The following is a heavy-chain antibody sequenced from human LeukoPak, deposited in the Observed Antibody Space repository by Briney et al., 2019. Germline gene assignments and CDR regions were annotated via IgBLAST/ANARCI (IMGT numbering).Heavy chain of an antibody. J-gene: IGHJ6*02. V-gene: IGHV1-69*04. Sequence: SVKVSCKASGGTFSSYTISWVRQAPGQGLEWMGRIIPILGVANYAQKFQGRVTITADKSTSTAYMELSSLRSEDTAVYYCAREVGATTGYYYGMDVWGQGTTVTVSS. CDR2: IIPILGVA. CDR1: GGTFSSYT. CDR3: AREVGATTGYYYGMDV. D-gene: IGHD1-26*01.